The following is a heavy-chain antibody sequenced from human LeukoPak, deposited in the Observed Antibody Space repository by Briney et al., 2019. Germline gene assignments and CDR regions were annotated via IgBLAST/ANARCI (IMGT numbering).Heavy chain of an antibody. J-gene: IGHJ4*02. CDR1: GYDFTTYA. CDR2: IRANNGDT. V-gene: IGHV1-18*01. Sequence: ASVKVSCKASGYDFTTYAISWVRQAPGQGLEWMGWIRANNGDTYYAQNFQGRVTMTTDTSTSTAYLELRSLRSDDTAVYYCARDSTSWYDVLCYWGQGTLVTVSS. D-gene: IGHD6-13*01. CDR3: ARDSTSWYDVLCY.